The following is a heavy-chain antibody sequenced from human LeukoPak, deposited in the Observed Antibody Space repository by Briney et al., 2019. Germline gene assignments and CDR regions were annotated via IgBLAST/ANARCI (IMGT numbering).Heavy chain of an antibody. V-gene: IGHV1-69*13. CDR3: ARLRAFGESYYFDY. J-gene: IGHJ4*02. Sequence: SVKVSCKASGGTFSSYAISWVRQAPGQGLEWMGEIIPIFGTANYAQKFQGRVTITADESTSTAYMELSSLRSEDTAVYYCARLRAFGESYYFDYWGQGTLVTVSS. CDR1: GGTFSSYA. D-gene: IGHD3-10*01. CDR2: IIPIFGTA.